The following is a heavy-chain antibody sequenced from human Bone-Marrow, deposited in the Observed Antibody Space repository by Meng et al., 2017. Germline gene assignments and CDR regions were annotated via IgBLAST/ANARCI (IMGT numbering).Heavy chain of an antibody. Sequence: EVRLVESGGGLVLPGGSLRLSCVASGFKLSSYWMHWVRQAPGKGLVWVSRINIDGSSTIYADSVEGRFTISRDNAKNTLYLQMNSLRVDDTAVYYCAQLGTTDYWGQGALVTVSS. V-gene: IGHV3-74*01. CDR3: AQLGTTDY. CDR2: INIDGSST. J-gene: IGHJ4*02. D-gene: IGHD6-13*01. CDR1: GFKLSSYW.